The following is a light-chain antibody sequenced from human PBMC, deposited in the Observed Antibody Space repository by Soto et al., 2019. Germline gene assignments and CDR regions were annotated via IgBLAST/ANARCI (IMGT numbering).Light chain of an antibody. CDR1: QSVSSSY. J-gene: IGKJ4*01. CDR3: QQRSNWPLT. CDR2: DAS. V-gene: IGKV3-11*01. Sequence: IVMTPSASTLSVSPGARAPLSCRARQSVSSSYLAWYQQKPGQAPRLLIYDASNRATGIPARFSGSGSGTDFTLTISSLQPEDVAVDYCQQRSNWPLTFGGGTKVDIK.